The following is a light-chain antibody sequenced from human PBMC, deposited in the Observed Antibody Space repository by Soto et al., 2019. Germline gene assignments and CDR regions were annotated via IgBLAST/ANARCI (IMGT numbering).Light chain of an antibody. CDR3: QQLNSYPV. CDR2: AAS. V-gene: IGKV1-9*01. J-gene: IGKJ3*01. Sequence: DIQLTQSPSFLSASVGDRVTITCRASQGISSYLAWYQQKPGKDPKLLIYAASTLQSGVPSRFSGSGSGTEFTLTISSLQPEDFATYYCQQLNSYPVFGPGTKVDIK. CDR1: QGISSY.